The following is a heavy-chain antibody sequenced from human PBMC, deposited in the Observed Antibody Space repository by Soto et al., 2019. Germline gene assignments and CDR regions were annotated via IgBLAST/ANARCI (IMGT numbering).Heavy chain of an antibody. J-gene: IGHJ4*02. Sequence: SETLSLTCTVSGGSISSDGWYWSWIRQHPGKGLEWIGYIYYSGSTDYNPSLKSRVSMSVDTSQNQFSLKLSSVTAADTAVYYCASYVWGSYRSFDYWGQGTLVTVSS. CDR3: ASYVWGSYRSFDY. CDR1: GGSISSDGWY. CDR2: IYYSGST. V-gene: IGHV4-31*03. D-gene: IGHD3-16*02.